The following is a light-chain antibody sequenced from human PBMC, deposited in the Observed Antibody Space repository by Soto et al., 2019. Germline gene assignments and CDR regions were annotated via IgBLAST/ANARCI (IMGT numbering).Light chain of an antibody. CDR3: QQTYSVLPYT. CDR2: AAS. J-gene: IGKJ2*01. V-gene: IGKV1-39*01. Sequence: DIQMTQSPSSLSASIGDRDTITCRASQNIRTYLNWYQQKPGKAPDLLVFAASNLQTGVPSRFSGGGSGTDFTLTISSLLPEDFATYYCQQTYSVLPYTFGQGTKLEIK. CDR1: QNIRTY.